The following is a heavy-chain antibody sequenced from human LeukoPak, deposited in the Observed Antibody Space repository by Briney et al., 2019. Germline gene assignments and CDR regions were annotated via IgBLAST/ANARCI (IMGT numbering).Heavy chain of an antibody. D-gene: IGHD2-2*01. J-gene: IGHJ4*02. CDR3: ARVNCSSTSCSRYYFDY. Sequence: ASVTVSCKASGYTFTGYYMHWVRQAPGQGLEWMGRINPNSGGTNYAQKFQGRVTMTRDTSISTAYMELSRLRSDDTAVYYCARVNCSSTSCSRYYFDYWGQGTLVTVSS. CDR2: INPNSGGT. V-gene: IGHV1-2*06. CDR1: GYTFTGYY.